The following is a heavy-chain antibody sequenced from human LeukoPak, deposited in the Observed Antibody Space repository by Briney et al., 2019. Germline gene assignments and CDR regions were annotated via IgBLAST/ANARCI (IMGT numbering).Heavy chain of an antibody. D-gene: IGHD6-19*01. V-gene: IGHV1-2*02. Sequence: AASVKVSCKASGYTFTGYYIHWVRQAPGQGLEWMGWINPYSGGTNYAEKFQGRVTMTRDTSITTAYMELSSLRSDDTAIYYCATLRRSGWYIGDWGQGTLVTVSS. CDR1: GYTFTGYY. CDR3: ATLRRSGWYIGD. J-gene: IGHJ4*02. CDR2: INPYSGGT.